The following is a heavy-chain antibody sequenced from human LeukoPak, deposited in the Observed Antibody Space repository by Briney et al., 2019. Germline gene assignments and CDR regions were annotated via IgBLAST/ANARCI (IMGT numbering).Heavy chain of an antibody. CDR2: IIPIFGTA. CDR3: AGQNDFWSGTLDY. V-gene: IGHV1-69*13. Sequence: SVKVSFKASGGTFSIYAISWVRQAPGQGLEWMGGIIPIFGTANYAQKFQGRVTITADESTSTAYMELSSLRSEDTAVYYCAGQNDFWSGTLDYWGQGTLVTVSS. D-gene: IGHD3-3*01. CDR1: GGTFSIYA. J-gene: IGHJ4*02.